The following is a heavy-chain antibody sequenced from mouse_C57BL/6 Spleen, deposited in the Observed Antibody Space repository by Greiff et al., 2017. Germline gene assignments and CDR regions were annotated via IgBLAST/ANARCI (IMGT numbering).Heavy chain of an antibody. V-gene: IGHV1-84*01. D-gene: IGHD1-1*01. Sequence: LVESGPELVKPGASVKISCKASGYTFTDYYINWVKQRPGQGLEWIGWIYPGSGNTKYNEKFKGKATLTVDTSSSTAYMLLSSLTSEDSAVYCCARYYGSSSYAMDYWGQGTSVTVSS. CDR1: GYTFTDYY. J-gene: IGHJ4*01. CDR3: ARYYGSSSYAMDY. CDR2: IYPGSGNT.